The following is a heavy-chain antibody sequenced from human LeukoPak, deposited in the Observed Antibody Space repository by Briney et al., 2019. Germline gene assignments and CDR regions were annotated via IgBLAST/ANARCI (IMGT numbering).Heavy chain of an antibody. D-gene: IGHD3-3*01. Sequence: PGGSLRLSCSGSGFTFSSYIMHWVRQAPGKGLEYVSAISSNGDSTYYADSVKGRFTISRDNSKNTLYLQMNSLRPDDTAVYYCVRHITPYYFDYWGQGTLVTVSP. CDR1: GFTFSSYI. V-gene: IGHV3-64D*06. CDR3: VRHITPYYFDY. CDR2: ISSNGDST. J-gene: IGHJ4*02.